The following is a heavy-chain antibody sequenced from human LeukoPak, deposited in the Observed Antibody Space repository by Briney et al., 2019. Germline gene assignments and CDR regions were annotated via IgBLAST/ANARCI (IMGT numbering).Heavy chain of an antibody. Sequence: PGGSLRLSCAASGFTFSSYAMSWVRQTPVKGLEWVSAISGSGGSTYYADSVKGRFTISRDNSKNTLYLQMNSLRAEDTAVYYCAKFSVGTSCYDYWGQGTLVTVSS. CDR3: AKFSVGTSCYDY. J-gene: IGHJ4*02. CDR2: ISGSGGST. D-gene: IGHD2-2*01. CDR1: GFTFSSYA. V-gene: IGHV3-23*01.